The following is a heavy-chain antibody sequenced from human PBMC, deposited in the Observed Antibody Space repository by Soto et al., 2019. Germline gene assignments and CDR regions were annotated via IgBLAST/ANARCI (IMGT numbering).Heavy chain of an antibody. J-gene: IGHJ4*02. CDR1: GFTFSSYA. D-gene: IGHD5-12*01. CDR3: AKAPFVDIVATISFSY. Sequence: GGSLRLSFAASGFTFSSYAMSWVRQSPGKGLEWVSAISGSGGSTYYADSVKGRFTISRDNSKNTLYLQMNSLRAEDTAVYYCAKAPFVDIVATISFSYWGQGTLVTVSS. CDR2: ISGSGGST. V-gene: IGHV3-23*01.